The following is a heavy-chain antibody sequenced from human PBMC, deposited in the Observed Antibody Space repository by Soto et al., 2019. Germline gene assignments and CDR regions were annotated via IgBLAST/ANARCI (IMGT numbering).Heavy chain of an antibody. CDR3: ARRYSGTLDY. CDR1: GFTFVSYA. CDR2: ISGSGGST. J-gene: IGHJ4*02. V-gene: IGHV3-23*01. Sequence: GGSLRLSCGASGFTFVSYAMTWVRQAPGKGLEWVSSISGSGGSTYYADSVKGRFTISRDNSKNTLHLQMNSLRAEDTAVYYCARRYSGTLDYWGQGTLVTVSS. D-gene: IGHD4-4*01.